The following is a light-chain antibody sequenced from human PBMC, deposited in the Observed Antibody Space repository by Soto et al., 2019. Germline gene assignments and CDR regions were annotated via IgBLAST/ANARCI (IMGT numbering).Light chain of an antibody. CDR2: FAS. CDR1: QGVSTF. CDR3: QQYNVYPFT. V-gene: IGKV1-16*01. J-gene: IGKJ4*01. Sequence: DIQMTQSPSSLSASLGDRVTITCRASQGVSTFLAWFQQKPGKAPKSLIYFASSLQSGVPSRFSGSGSGTDFTLTISSLQPEDFAPYYCQQYNVYPFTFGGGTKVEIK.